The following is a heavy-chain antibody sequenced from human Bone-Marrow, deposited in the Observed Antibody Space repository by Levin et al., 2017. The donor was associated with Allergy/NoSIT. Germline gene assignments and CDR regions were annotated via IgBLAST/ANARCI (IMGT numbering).Heavy chain of an antibody. CDR2: VYYTGST. J-gene: IGHJ4*02. CDR1: GGSISSSTYS. V-gene: IGHV4-39*01. Sequence: SQTLSLTCSVSGGSISSSTYSWGWIRQPPLTWLSWIGNVYYTGSTHYNPSLKSRVTISADTSKNQFSLKLSSVTAADTAVYYCARAPYYGPARPYQSDYWGQGTLVTVSS. D-gene: IGHD3-10*01. CDR3: ARAPYYGPARPYQSDY.